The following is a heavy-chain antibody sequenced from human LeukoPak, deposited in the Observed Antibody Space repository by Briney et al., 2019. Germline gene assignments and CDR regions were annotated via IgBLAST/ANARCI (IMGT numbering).Heavy chain of an antibody. V-gene: IGHV4-30-2*01. D-gene: IGHD3-22*01. CDR2: IYHSGST. Sequence: SETLSLTCAVSGDSISSGGYSWSWIRQPPGEGLEWLGYIYHSGSTYYNPTLKSRVTISVDRSQKQFSLKLSSVTAAGTAVYYCARAGAYDSSGYYQYYFDYWGQGTLVTVSS. CDR1: GDSISSGGYS. J-gene: IGHJ4*02. CDR3: ARAGAYDSSGYYQYYFDY.